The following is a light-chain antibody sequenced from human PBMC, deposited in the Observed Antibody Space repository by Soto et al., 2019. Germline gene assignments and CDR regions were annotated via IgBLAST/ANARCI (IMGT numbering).Light chain of an antibody. CDR2: GAS. CDR1: QSVSSN. J-gene: IGKJ5*01. V-gene: IGKV3-15*01. CDR3: QQYNNWPSIT. Sequence: EIVMTQSPATLSVSTGERATLACRASQSVSSNLAWYQQKPGQAPRPLIYGASTRATGIPARFRGSGSGTEFTLTFISLQSEDFAIYYCQQYNNWPSITFGQGTRLEIK.